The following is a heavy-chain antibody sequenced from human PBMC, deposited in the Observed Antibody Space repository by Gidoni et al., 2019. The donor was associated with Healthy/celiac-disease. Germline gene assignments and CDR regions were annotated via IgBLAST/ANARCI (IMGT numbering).Heavy chain of an antibody. J-gene: IGHJ6*03. D-gene: IGHD6-6*01. CDR3: AEYSSWGYYMDV. Sequence: QLQLQASGPGLVTPSETLSLTCTVSGGSISSSSYYWGWLRQPPGKGLEWIGSIYYSGSTYYNPSLKSRVTISVDTSKNQFAMKLSSVTAADTAVYYCAEYSSWGYYMDVWGKGTTVTVSS. CDR2: IYYSGST. V-gene: IGHV4-39*01. CDR1: GGSISSSSYY.